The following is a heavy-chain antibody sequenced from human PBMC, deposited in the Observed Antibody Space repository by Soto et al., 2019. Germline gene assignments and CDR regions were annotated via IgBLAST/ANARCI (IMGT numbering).Heavy chain of an antibody. Sequence: GGSLRLSCQASGCNFDKYGMHRVLQAPGKGLEWVALITYDASSQYDADSVNGRFTISRDNSKNTLSLHLNTLKPKDTAVYHCAKDRVGGTFYTPLAFWGQGTLVTVSS. V-gene: IGHV3-30*18. CDR3: AKDRVGGTFYTPLAF. D-gene: IGHD1-7*01. CDR1: GCNFDKYG. CDR2: ITYDASSQ. J-gene: IGHJ4*02.